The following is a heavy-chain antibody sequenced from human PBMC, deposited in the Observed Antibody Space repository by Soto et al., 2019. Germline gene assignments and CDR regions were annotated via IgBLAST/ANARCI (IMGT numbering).Heavy chain of an antibody. CDR3: ARGKSIFYGMDV. Sequence: QVQLVESGGGLVKPGGSLRLSCAASGFTFSDYYISWIRQAPGKGLEWVSYISSSGTIIYHADSVKGRFTISRDNAKKSLFLQMNSLRAEDTAVYYCARGKSIFYGMDVWGQGTTVTVSS. CDR1: GFTFSDYY. D-gene: IGHD2-15*01. V-gene: IGHV3-11*01. J-gene: IGHJ6*02. CDR2: ISSSGTII.